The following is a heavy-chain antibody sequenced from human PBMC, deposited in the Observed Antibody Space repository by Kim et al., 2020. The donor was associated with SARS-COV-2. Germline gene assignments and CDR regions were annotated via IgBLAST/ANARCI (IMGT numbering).Heavy chain of an antibody. D-gene: IGHD6-13*01. J-gene: IGHJ4*02. CDR3: ARGRWYSDY. V-gene: IGHV4-4*02. Sequence: SETLSLTCAVSGGSISSSNWWRWVRAPPGEGLEGIGEIYHSESTNYNPSLKSRVTISVDKSKNQFSLQLSSVTAADAAVYYCARGRWYSDYWGQGTLVTVSS. CDR1: GGSISSSNW. CDR2: IYHSEST.